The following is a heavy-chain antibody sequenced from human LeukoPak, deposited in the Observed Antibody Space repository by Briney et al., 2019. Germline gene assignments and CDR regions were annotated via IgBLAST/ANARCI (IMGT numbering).Heavy chain of an antibody. CDR1: GGPITTTNY. D-gene: IGHD2-8*01. V-gene: IGHV4-4*02. CDR2: ISLGGLT. CDR3: SRENGAFSPFGY. Sequence: PSEILSLTCAVSGGPITTTNYWSWVRQPPGQGLEWIGEISLGGLTNFNPSLKGRVSISLDNSKNQLSLKLTSVTAADTAVYYCSRENGAFSPFGYWGQGTLVTVTS. J-gene: IGHJ4*02.